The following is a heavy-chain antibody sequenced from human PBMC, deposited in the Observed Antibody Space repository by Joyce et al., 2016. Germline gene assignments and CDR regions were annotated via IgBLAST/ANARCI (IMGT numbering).Heavy chain of an antibody. CDR1: GFTFSSAW. CDR3: VTEDVYCRASYGQFDY. V-gene: IGHV3-15*01. Sequence: EVQLVESGGGLVKPGGSLRLSCAASGFTFSSAWMSWVRQAPGKEIGWVGRIKSKEDRGTTKYAAPVVGRFNISRDDSKNTLYLQMNSLNSEDTGVYHCVTEDVYCRASYGQFDYWGQGTLVTISS. J-gene: IGHJ4*02. CDR2: IKSKEDRGTT. D-gene: IGHD3-16*01.